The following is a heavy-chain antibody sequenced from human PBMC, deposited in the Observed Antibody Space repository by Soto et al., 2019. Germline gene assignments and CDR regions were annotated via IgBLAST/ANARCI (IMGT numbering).Heavy chain of an antibody. V-gene: IGHV4-30-2*01. J-gene: IGHJ4*02. Sequence: TLSLTCAVSGGSISSGGYSWSWIRQPPGKGLEWIGYIYHSGSTYYNPSLKSRVTISVDRSKNQFPLKLSSVTAADTAVYYCARDLDYWGQGTLVTVSS. CDR2: IYHSGST. CDR1: GGSISSGGYS. CDR3: ARDLDY.